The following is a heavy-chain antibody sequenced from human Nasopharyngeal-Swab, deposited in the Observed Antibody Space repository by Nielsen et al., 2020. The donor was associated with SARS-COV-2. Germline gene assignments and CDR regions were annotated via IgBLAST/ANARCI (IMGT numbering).Heavy chain of an antibody. D-gene: IGHD6-6*01. CDR2: ISSSSSYT. CDR1: GFTFSDYY. J-gene: IGHJ4*02. CDR3: VRAALSSPASFDY. V-gene: IGHV3-11*06. Sequence: GGSLRLSCAASGFTFSDYYMSWIRQAPGKGLEWVSYISSSSSYTNYADSVKGRFTISRDNAKNSLYLQMNSLRAEDTAVYYCVRAALSSPASFDYWGQGTLVTVSS.